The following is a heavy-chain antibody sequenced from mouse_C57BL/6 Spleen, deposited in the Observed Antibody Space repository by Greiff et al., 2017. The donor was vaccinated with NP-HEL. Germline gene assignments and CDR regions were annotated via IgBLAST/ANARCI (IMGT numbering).Heavy chain of an antibody. CDR3: ARHVLYYSNPYYFDY. Sequence: VKLQESGAELVKPGASVKLSCKASGYTFTEYTIHWVKQRSGQGLEWIGWFYPGSGSIKYNEKFKDKATLTADKSSSTVYMELSRLTSEDSAVYFCARHVLYYSNPYYFDYWGQGTTLTVSS. V-gene: IGHV1-62-2*01. J-gene: IGHJ2*01. D-gene: IGHD2-5*01. CDR2: FYPGSGSI. CDR1: GYTFTEYT.